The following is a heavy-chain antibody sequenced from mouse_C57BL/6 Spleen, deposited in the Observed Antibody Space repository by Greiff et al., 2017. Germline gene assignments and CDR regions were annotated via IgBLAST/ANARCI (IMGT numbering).Heavy chain of an antibody. V-gene: IGHV1-76*01. CDR3: AREGGSFDY. CDR2: IYPGSGNT. CDR1: GYTFTDYY. Sequence: QVQLQQSGAELVRPGASVKLSCKASGYTFTDYYINWGKQRPGQGLEWIARIYPGSGNTYYNEKFKGKATLTAEKSSSTAYMQLSSLTSEDSAVYFCAREGGSFDYWGQGTTLTVSS. J-gene: IGHJ2*01.